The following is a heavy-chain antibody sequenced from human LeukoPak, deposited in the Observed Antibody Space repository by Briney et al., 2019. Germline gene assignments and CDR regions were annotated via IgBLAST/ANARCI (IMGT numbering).Heavy chain of an antibody. D-gene: IGHD3/OR15-3a*01. J-gene: IGHJ4*02. Sequence: GGSLRLSCAAPGFTLSSPWTHCVRHVPGKGLVSVSRIESDGRTAYADSVKGRFIISRDNAKSTLYLQMNSLRVEDTAVYYCARDGRGPDYWGQGTLVTVSS. CDR3: ARDGRGPDY. CDR1: GFTLSSPW. CDR2: IESDGRT. V-gene: IGHV3-74*01.